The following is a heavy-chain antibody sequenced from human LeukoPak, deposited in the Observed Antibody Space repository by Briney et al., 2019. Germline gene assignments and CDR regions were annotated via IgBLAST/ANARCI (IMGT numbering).Heavy chain of an antibody. Sequence: GGSLRLSCAASGFTFSSYWMSWVRQAPGKGLEWVANIKQDGSEKYYVDSVKGRLTISRDNAKNSLYLQMNSLRAEDTAVYYCARSPTTGGPPIFDYWGQGTLVTVSS. V-gene: IGHV3-7*01. CDR3: ARSPTTGGPPIFDY. D-gene: IGHD1-1*01. CDR1: GFTFSSYW. J-gene: IGHJ4*02. CDR2: IKQDGSEK.